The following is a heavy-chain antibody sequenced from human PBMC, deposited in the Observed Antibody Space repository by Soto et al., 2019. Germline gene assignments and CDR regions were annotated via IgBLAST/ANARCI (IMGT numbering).Heavy chain of an antibody. CDR2: IYYTGST. CDR3: ARIEMASIK. D-gene: IGHD5-12*01. Sequence: SETLSLTCSVSGASIRSGGYYWSWLRQSPGKGLEWIGHIYYTGSTFYSPSLKSRLTISLDTPKKQFSLDLNSVTTADTAMYYCARIEMASIKWGRGTLVTVSS. J-gene: IGHJ4*02. CDR1: GASIRSGGYY. V-gene: IGHV4-31*03.